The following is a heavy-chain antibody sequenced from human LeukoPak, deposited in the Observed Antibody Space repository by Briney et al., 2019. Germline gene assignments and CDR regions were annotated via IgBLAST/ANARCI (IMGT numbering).Heavy chain of an antibody. D-gene: IGHD1-14*01. Sequence: SETLSLTCTVSGGSISSSINYWGWIRQPPGKGLEWIGSIYYSGSTYYNPSLKSRVTIFVDTSKNQFSLKLNSVTAADTAVYYCTRARSTIENDYWGQGTLVTVSS. CDR1: GGSISSSINY. V-gene: IGHV4-39*01. CDR3: TRARSTIENDY. J-gene: IGHJ4*02. CDR2: IYYSGST.